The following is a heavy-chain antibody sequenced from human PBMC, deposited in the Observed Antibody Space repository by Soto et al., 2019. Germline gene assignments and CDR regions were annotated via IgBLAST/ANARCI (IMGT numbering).Heavy chain of an antibody. CDR1: GGSFSGYY. CDR3: ARGRGWYLGYYYGMDV. D-gene: IGHD6-19*01. V-gene: IGHV4-34*01. J-gene: IGHJ6*02. Sequence: TSETLSLTCAVYGGSFSGYYWSWIRQPPGKGLEWIGEINHSGSTNYNPSLKSQVTISVDTSKNQFSLKLSSVTAANTAVYYCARGRGWYLGYYYGMDVWGQGTTVTGSS. CDR2: INHSGST.